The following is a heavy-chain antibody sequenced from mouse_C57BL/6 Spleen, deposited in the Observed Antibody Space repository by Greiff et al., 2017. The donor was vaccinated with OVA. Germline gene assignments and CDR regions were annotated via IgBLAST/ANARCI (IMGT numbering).Heavy chain of an antibody. Sequence: VQLVESGGGLVKPGGSLKLSCAASGFTFSSYAMSWVRQTPEKRLEWVATISDGGSYTYYPDNVKGRFTISRDNAKNNLYLQMSHLKSEDTAMYYCARDRGLGFAYWGQGTLVTVSA. D-gene: IGHD3-1*01. V-gene: IGHV5-4*01. CDR3: ARDRGLGFAY. J-gene: IGHJ3*01. CDR2: ISDGGSYT. CDR1: GFTFSSYA.